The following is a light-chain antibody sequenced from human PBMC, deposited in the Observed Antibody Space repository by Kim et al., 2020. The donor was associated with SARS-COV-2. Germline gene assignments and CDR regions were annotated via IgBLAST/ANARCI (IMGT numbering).Light chain of an antibody. CDR2: WAS. Sequence: DIVMTQSPDSLSVSLGERATINCKSSQSVLYSSNNKNYLAWYQQKPGQPPKLLIYWASTRESGVPDRFSGSGSGPDFTLTISSLQAEDVAVYYCQQYYSTSLYTFGQGTKLEI. J-gene: IGKJ2*01. V-gene: IGKV4-1*01. CDR1: QSVLYSSNNKNY. CDR3: QQYYSTSLYT.